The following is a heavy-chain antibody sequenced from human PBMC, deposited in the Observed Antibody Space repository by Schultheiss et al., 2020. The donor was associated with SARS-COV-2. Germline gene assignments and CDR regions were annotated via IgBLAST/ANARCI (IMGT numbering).Heavy chain of an antibody. CDR3: ARAAYYDFWSGQEYYYYGMDV. Sequence: SETLSLTCAVSGGSISSSNWWSWVRQPPGKGLEWIGEIYHSGSTNYNPSLKSRVTISVDKSKNQFSLKLSSVTAADTAVYYCARAAYYDFWSGQEYYYYGMDVWGQGTTVTVSS. V-gene: IGHV4-4*02. J-gene: IGHJ6*02. D-gene: IGHD3-3*01. CDR2: IYHSGST. CDR1: GGSISSSNW.